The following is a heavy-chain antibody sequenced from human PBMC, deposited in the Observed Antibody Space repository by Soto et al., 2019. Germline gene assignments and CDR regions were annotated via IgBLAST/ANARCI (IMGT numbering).Heavy chain of an antibody. Sequence: SETLSLTCTVSSGSISTYHWSWIRQPPGKGLEWIGYIYYSGSTNYNPSLKSRVTLSVDTSKNQFSLRLSSVTAADTAVYYCARLNYDILTGRYYGIDVWGQGTTVTVSS. J-gene: IGHJ6*02. V-gene: IGHV4-59*01. CDR2: IYYSGST. CDR1: SGSISTYH. D-gene: IGHD3-9*01. CDR3: ARLNYDILTGRYYGIDV.